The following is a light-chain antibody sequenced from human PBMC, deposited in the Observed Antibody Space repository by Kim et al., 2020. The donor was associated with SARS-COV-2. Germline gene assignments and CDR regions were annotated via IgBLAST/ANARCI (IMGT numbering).Light chain of an antibody. V-gene: IGLV3-1*01. CDR1: KLGDKY. CDR2: QDS. J-gene: IGLJ2*01. CDR3: QAWDSSTVV. Sequence: VSPGLTASITCSGDKLGDKYACWYQQKPGPSPVLVIYQDSKRPSGIPERFSGSNSGNTATLTISGTQAMDEADYYCQAWDSSTVVFGGGTQLTVL.